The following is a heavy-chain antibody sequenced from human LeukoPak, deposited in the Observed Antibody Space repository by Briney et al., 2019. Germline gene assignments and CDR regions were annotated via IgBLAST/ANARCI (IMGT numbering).Heavy chain of an antibody. J-gene: IGHJ4*02. Sequence: GGSLRLSCAASGFTFSSYAMHWVRQAPGKGLEWVAVISYDGSNKYYADSVKGRFTISRDNSKNTLYLQMNGLRAEDTAVYYCATACGGDCYSDYWGQGTLVTVSS. D-gene: IGHD2-21*02. V-gene: IGHV3-30-3*01. CDR2: ISYDGSNK. CDR3: ATACGGDCYSDY. CDR1: GFTFSSYA.